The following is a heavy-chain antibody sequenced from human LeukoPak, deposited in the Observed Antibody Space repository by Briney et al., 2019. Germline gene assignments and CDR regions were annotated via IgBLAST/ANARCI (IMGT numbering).Heavy chain of an antibody. CDR3: ARGRRRAGTTAFDP. CDR2: INHSGST. CDR1: GGSFSGYY. D-gene: IGHD6-13*01. V-gene: IGHV4-34*01. J-gene: IGHJ5*02. Sequence: PETLSLTCAVYGGSFSGYYWSWIRQPPGKGLEWIGEINHSGSTNYNPSLKSRVTISVDTSKNQFSLKLSSVTAADTAVYYCARGRRRAGTTAFDPWGQGTLVTVSS.